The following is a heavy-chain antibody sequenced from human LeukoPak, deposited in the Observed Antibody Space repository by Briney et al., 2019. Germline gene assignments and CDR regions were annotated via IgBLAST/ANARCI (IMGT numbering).Heavy chain of an antibody. CDR1: GFSFSDYY. V-gene: IGHV3-11*04. CDR2: ISSSGVSI. Sequence: SLRLSCAASGFSFSDYYISWIRQAPGRGLEWISYISSSGVSIHYADSVKGRFTVSRDNTEKLVYLQMNSLRVEDTAVYYCARDHDYGDYDSWGQGTLVTVSS. J-gene: IGHJ5*01. CDR3: ARDHDYGDYDS. D-gene: IGHD4-17*01.